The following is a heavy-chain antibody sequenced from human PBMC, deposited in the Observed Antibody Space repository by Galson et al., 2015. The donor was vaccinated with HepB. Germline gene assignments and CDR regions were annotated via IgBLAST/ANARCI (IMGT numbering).Heavy chain of an antibody. D-gene: IGHD4-17*01. CDR2: ISHDGGNI. CDR3: ATAYGDSDPSAFDF. J-gene: IGHJ3*01. CDR1: GFTFSNYA. Sequence: SLRLSCAVSGFTFSNYAMHWVRQAPGKGLEWVTVISHDGGNIYYADSVKGRFTISRDNSKNRLYLQMNSLRAEDTAVYYCATAYGDSDPSAFDFWGQGTMVTVSS. V-gene: IGHV3-30*04.